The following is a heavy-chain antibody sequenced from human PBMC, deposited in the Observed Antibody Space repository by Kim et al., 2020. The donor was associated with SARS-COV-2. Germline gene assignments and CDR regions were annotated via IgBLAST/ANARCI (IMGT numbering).Heavy chain of an antibody. V-gene: IGHV3-21*05. CDR1: GFTFSSFN. CDR2: ISDSSSDT. J-gene: IGHJ6*02. CDR3: ARVVGSMDV. Sequence: GGSLRLSCAASGFTFSSFNMNWVRQAPGKGLEWVSFISDSSSDTYYADSVRGRFTISRDNAQNSLFLQMNSLRVEDTAVYYYARVVGSMDVWGQGTTVTVSS. D-gene: IGHD2-2*03.